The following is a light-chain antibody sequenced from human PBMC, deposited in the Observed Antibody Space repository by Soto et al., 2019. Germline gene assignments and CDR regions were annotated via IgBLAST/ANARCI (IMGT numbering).Light chain of an antibody. J-gene: IGKJ1*01. V-gene: IGKV1-5*03. CDR1: QSISSW. Sequence: DIQMTQSPSTLSASVGDRVTITCRASQSISSWLAWYQQKPGKAPKLLIYKASSIESGVPSRFSGSGSGTEFTLTISSLQPDDFATYYCQQYNSYSWTFGQGTKVEIK. CDR3: QQYNSYSWT. CDR2: KAS.